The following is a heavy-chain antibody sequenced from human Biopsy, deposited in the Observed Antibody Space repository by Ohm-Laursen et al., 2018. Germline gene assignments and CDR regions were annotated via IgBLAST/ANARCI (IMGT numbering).Heavy chain of an antibody. Sequence: SSVKVSCKTSGYPFITYGISWVRQAPGQGLEWMGWISAYNGHTKFARKFQDRVAMTTDTSTTTAYMDLRSLRSDDTAVYYCARDPHGEGRDYGSYFDYWGQGTLVTVSS. CDR3: ARDPHGEGRDYGSYFDY. D-gene: IGHD4-17*01. J-gene: IGHJ4*02. CDR2: ISAYNGHT. CDR1: GYPFITYG. V-gene: IGHV1-18*01.